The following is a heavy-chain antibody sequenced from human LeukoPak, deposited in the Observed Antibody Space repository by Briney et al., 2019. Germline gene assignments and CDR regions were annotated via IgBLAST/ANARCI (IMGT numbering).Heavy chain of an antibody. D-gene: IGHD2-8*01. J-gene: IGHJ4*02. CDR2: ISWNSGSI. Sequence: GGSLRLSCAASGFTFDDYAMHWVRQAPGKGLEWVSGISWNSGSIGYADSVKGRFTISRDSAKNSLYLQMNSLRAEDMALYYCRVYAMGIDYWGQGTLVTVSS. CDR1: GFTFDDYA. CDR3: RVYAMGIDY. V-gene: IGHV3-9*03.